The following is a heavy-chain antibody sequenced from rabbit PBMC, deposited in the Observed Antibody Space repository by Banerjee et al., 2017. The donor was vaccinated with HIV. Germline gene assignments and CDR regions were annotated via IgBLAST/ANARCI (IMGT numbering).Heavy chain of an antibody. Sequence: QSLEESGGDLVKPGASLTLTCTASGFDLSNYYYMCWVRQAPGKGLEWIAYIYPDYGTTDYANWVNGRFTISLDNAQSTVFLQMTSLTAADTATYFCASALTYGYVGYNLWGPGTLVTVS. CDR2: IYPDYGTT. J-gene: IGHJ4*01. CDR3: ASALTYGYVGYNL. D-gene: IGHD6-1*01. CDR1: GFDLSNYYY. V-gene: IGHV1S40*01.